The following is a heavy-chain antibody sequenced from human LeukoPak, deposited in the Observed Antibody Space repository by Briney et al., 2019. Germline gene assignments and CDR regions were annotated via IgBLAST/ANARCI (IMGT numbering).Heavy chain of an antibody. V-gene: IGHV4-59*08. J-gene: IGHJ1*01. CDR1: GGSISSYY. CDR2: IYYSGST. Sequence: PSETLSLTCTVSGGSISSYYWSWIRQPPGKGLGWIGYIYYSGSTNYNPSLKSRVTISVDTFKNQFSLKLSSVTAADTAVYYCAITGLAEGSTEYFQHWGQGTLVTVSS. D-gene: IGHD1-14*01. CDR3: AITGLAEGSTEYFQH.